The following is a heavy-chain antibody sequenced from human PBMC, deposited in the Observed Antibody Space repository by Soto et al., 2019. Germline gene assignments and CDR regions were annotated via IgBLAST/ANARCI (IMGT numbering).Heavy chain of an antibody. Sequence: GGSLRLSCAASGFTFSNYAMSWVRQAPGKGLEWVSVFSGSGGSTYYAGSVKGRFTISRDNSKNTLYLQMNSVRAEDTAVYYCAKSSSDYSWSWFDTWGQGTLVTVSS. J-gene: IGHJ5*02. D-gene: IGHD4-4*01. V-gene: IGHV3-23*01. CDR2: FSGSGGST. CDR1: GFTFSNYA. CDR3: AKSSSDYSWSWFDT.